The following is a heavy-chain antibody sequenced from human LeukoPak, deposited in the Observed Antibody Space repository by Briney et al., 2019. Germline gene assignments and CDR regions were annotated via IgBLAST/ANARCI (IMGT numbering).Heavy chain of an antibody. CDR1: GFTFSSYS. CDR3: ARDSPRRCRGGSCYANFQH. J-gene: IGHJ1*01. D-gene: IGHD2-15*01. CDR2: ISSSSSYI. Sequence: PGGSLRLSCAASGFTFSSYSMNWVRQAPGKGLEWVSSISSSSSYIYYADSVKGRFTISRDNAKNSLYLQMNSLRAEDTAVYYCARDSPRRCRGGSCYANFQHWGQGTLVTVSS. V-gene: IGHV3-21*01.